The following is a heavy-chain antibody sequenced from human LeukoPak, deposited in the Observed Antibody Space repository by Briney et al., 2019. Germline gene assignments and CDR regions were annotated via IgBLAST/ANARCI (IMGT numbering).Heavy chain of an antibody. CDR1: GGSISSSSYY. Sequence: SETLSLTCTVSGGSISSSSYYWGWIRQPPGKGLEWIGSIYYSGSTYYNPSLKSRVTISVDTSKNQFSLKLSSVTAADTAVYYCARHSSGYYPQEFDYWGQGTLVTVSS. V-gene: IGHV4-39*01. D-gene: IGHD3-22*01. CDR2: IYYSGST. CDR3: ARHSSGYYPQEFDY. J-gene: IGHJ4*02.